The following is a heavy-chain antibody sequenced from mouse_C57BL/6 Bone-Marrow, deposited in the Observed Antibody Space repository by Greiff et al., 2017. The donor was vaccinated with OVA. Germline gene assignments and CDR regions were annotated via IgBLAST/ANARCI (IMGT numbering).Heavy chain of an antibody. CDR2: IDPATGGP. D-gene: IGHD2-5*01. V-gene: IGHV1-15*01. CDR1: GYTFTDYE. CDR3: TRGYSNYYAMDY. Sequence: QVQLKQSGAELVRPGASVTLSCKASGYTFTDYEMHWVKQTPVHGLEWIGAIDPATGGPAYNQKFKGKAILTADKSSSTAYMELRSLTSEDSAVYYGTRGYSNYYAMDYWGQGTSVTVSS. J-gene: IGHJ4*01.